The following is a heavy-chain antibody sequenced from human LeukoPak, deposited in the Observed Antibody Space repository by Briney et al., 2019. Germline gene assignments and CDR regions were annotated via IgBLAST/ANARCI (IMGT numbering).Heavy chain of an antibody. V-gene: IGHV3-23*01. J-gene: IGHJ4*02. CDR2: ISGSGGST. CDR1: GFTFSSFA. D-gene: IGHD6-6*01. Sequence: GGSLRLSCAASGFTFSSFAMTWVRQAPGKGLEWVSAISGSGGSTYYADSVKGRFTISRDNSKNTLYLQMNSLRAEDTAVYYCAKETKYSSSSKGSYFDYWGQGTLVTVSS. CDR3: AKETKYSSSSKGSYFDY.